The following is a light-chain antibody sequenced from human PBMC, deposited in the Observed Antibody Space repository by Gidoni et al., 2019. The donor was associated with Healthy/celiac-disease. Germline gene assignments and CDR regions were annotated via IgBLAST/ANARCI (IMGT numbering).Light chain of an antibody. V-gene: IGKV1-9*01. Sequence: DIQLTQSPSFLSASVGDRVTITCRASQGIRSYFAWYQQKPGKAPKLLIYAASTLQSGVPSRFSGSGSGTEVTLTISSLQPEDFATYYCQQLNSYPWTFGQGTKVEIK. CDR2: AAS. CDR1: QGIRSY. J-gene: IGKJ1*01. CDR3: QQLNSYPWT.